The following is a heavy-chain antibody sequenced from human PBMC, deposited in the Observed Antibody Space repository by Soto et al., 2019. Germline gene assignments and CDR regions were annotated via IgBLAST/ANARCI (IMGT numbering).Heavy chain of an antibody. J-gene: IGHJ3*02. CDR2: IYYSGST. CDR3: ARGGYYDSSGYWAFDI. D-gene: IGHD3-22*01. Sequence: PSETLSLTCTVSGGSISSGDYYWSWIRQPPGKGLEWIGYIYYSGSTYYNPSLKSRVTISVDTPKNQFSLKLSSVTAADTAVYYCARGGYYDSSGYWAFDIWGQGTMVTVSS. V-gene: IGHV4-30-4*01. CDR1: GGSISSGDYY.